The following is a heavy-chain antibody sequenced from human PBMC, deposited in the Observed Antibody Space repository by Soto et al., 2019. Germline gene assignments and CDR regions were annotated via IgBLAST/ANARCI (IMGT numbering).Heavy chain of an antibody. Sequence: PGGSLRLSCAASGFTFSDYYMSWIRQAPGKGLEWVSYISSSGSTIYYADSVKGRFTISRDNAKNSLYLQMNSLRAEDTAVYYCARDLIVVVPAATSFYYGMDVWGQGTTGTVS. CDR3: ARDLIVVVPAATSFYYGMDV. V-gene: IGHV3-11*01. CDR2: ISSSGSTI. J-gene: IGHJ6*02. CDR1: GFTFSDYY. D-gene: IGHD2-2*01.